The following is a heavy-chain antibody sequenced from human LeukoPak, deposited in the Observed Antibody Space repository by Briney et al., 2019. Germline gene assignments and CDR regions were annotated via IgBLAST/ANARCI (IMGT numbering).Heavy chain of an antibody. J-gene: IGHJ4*02. V-gene: IGHV1-18*01. CDR2: ISTYDDNT. CDR3: ARGLNYYDSSGYYYDARFDY. Sequence: ASVKVSRKASGYTFTMYGISWVRQAPGQGLEWMGWISTYDDNTNYAQKFQGRVTMTTDTSTSTAYMELRSLRSDDTAVYFCARGLNYYDSSGYYYDARFDYWGQGTLVTVSS. D-gene: IGHD3-22*01. CDR1: GYTFTMYG.